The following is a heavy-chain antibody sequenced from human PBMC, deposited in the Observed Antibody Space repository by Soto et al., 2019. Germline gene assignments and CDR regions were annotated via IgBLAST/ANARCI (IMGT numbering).Heavy chain of an antibody. D-gene: IGHD2-15*01. V-gene: IGHV1-18*01. Sequence: GASVKVSCKASGYTFTSYGISWVRQAPGQGLEWMGWTSAYNGNTNYAQKLQGRVTMTTDTSTSTAYMELRSLRSDDTAVYYCARGVGYCSGGSCYDGYYFDYWGQGTLVTVSS. CDR3: ARGVGYCSGGSCYDGYYFDY. CDR2: TSAYNGNT. J-gene: IGHJ4*02. CDR1: GYTFTSYG.